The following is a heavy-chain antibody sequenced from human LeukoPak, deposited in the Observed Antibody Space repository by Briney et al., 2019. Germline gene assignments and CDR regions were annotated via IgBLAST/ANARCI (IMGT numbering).Heavy chain of an antibody. V-gene: IGHV3-23*01. CDR3: ARDSGGPLDY. CDR2: ISGSGGNT. J-gene: IGHJ4*02. CDR1: GFTFSSYG. Sequence: GGSLRFSCAASGFTFSSYGMSWVRRAPGKGPEWVSGISGSGGNTYYADSVKGRFTISRDNSKNTLYLQMNSLRAEDTAVYYCARDSGGPLDYWGQGTLVTVSS.